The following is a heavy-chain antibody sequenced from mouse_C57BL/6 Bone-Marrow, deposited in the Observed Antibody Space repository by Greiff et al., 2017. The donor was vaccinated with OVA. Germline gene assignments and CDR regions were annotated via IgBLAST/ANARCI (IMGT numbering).Heavy chain of an antibody. CDR2: IYPGDGDT. Sequence: QVQLQQSGPELVKPGASVKISCKASGYAFSSSWMNWVKQRPGKGLEWIGRIYPGDGDTNYNGKFKGKATLTADKSSSTAYMQLSSLTSEDSAVYFCARCGYYGSSYYCDYWGQGTTLTVSS. D-gene: IGHD1-1*01. J-gene: IGHJ2*01. CDR1: GYAFSSSW. CDR3: ARCGYYGSSYYCDY. V-gene: IGHV1-82*01.